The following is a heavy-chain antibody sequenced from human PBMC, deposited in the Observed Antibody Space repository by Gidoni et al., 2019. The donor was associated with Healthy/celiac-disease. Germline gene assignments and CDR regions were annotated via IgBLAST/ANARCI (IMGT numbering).Heavy chain of an antibody. CDR1: GYTLTELS. D-gene: IGHD3-10*01. J-gene: IGHJ6*02. V-gene: IGHV1-24*01. CDR3: ATSLLTHRISTYYGSGRIYGMDV. CDR2: FDTEDGET. Sequence: QVQLVQSGAEVKKPGASVKVSCKVSGYTLTELSMHWVRQAPGKGLEWMGGFDTEDGETIYAQKFQGRVTMTEDTSTDTAYMELSSLRSEDTAVYYCATSLLTHRISTYYGSGRIYGMDVWGQGTTVTVSS.